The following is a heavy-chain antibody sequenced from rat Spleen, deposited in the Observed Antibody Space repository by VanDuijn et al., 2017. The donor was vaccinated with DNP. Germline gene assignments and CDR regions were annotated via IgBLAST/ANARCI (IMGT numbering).Heavy chain of an antibody. CDR1: GFTFSYYG. CDR2: ISYDGSST. J-gene: IGHJ4*01. Sequence: EVQLVESGGGLVQPGRSLKLSCAASGFTFSYYGMAWVRQAPKKGLEWVATISYDGSSTYYRDSVKGRFTISRDNAKSTLYLQMDSLRSEDTATYYCTTGPPSYYYSSYISGRYAMDAWGQGTSVTVSS. V-gene: IGHV5-7*01. CDR3: TTGPPSYYYSSYISGRYAMDA. D-gene: IGHD1-2*01.